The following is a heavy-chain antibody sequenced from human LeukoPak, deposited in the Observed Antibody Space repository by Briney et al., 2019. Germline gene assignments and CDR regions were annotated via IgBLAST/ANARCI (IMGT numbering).Heavy chain of an antibody. V-gene: IGHV3-21*01. CDR1: GFTFSSYS. CDR2: ISSSSSYI. CDR3: AGEGTYYYDSSGSHGGY. Sequence: PGGSLRLSCAASGFTFSSYSMNWVRQAPGKGPEWVSSISSSSSYIYYADSVKGRFTISRDNAKNSLYLQMNSLRAEDTAVYYCAGEGTYYYDSSGSHGGYWGQGTLVTVSS. D-gene: IGHD3-22*01. J-gene: IGHJ4*02.